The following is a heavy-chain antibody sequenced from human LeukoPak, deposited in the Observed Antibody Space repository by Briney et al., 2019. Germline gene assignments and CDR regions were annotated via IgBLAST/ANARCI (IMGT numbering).Heavy chain of an antibody. CDR2: TYYRSKWYY. J-gene: IGHJ6*02. CDR3: SLARSEYHYGMDV. CDR1: GGSVSSISVA. Sequence: SQTLSLTCAISGGSVSSISVAWNWIRQSPSRGLEWLGRTYYRSKWYYENAVSVKSRINISPDTSKNQFSLQLTSVTPEDTAVYYCSLARSEYHYGMDVWGQGTTVTVSS. V-gene: IGHV6-1*01.